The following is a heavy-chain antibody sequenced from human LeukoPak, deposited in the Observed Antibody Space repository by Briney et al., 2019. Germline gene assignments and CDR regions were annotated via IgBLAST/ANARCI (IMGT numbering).Heavy chain of an antibody. J-gene: IGHJ6*03. CDR1: GFTFSDHY. D-gene: IGHD2-15*01. CDR3: ATILQGYYYYYLDV. CDR2: TRNKANSYTT. V-gene: IGHV3-72*01. Sequence: PGGSLRLSCAASGFTFSDHYMDWVRQAPGKGLEWVGRTRNKANSYTTEYAASVKGRFTISRDDSNNSLYLQMNSLKTEDTAGYYYATILQGYYYYYLDVWGKGTTVTVSS.